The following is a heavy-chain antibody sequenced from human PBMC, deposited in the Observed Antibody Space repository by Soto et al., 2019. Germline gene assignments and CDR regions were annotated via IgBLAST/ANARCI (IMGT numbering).Heavy chain of an antibody. J-gene: IGHJ4*02. CDR3: ARDRGYGGDYFDY. Sequence: GGSLRLSCTASGFTFSDFYMSWIRQAPGKGLEWVSYIHSSGDTMHYADSVKGRFTISRDNAKNSLYLQMNSLRAEDTAVYYCARDRGYGGDYFDYWGQGTLVT. CDR2: IHSSGDTM. V-gene: IGHV3-11*01. CDR1: GFTFSDFY. D-gene: IGHD3-10*01.